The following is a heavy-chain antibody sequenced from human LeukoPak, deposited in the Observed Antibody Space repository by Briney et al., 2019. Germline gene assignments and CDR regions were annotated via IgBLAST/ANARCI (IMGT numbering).Heavy chain of an antibody. V-gene: IGHV3-11*01. J-gene: IGHJ6*02. Sequence: GGSLRLSCVASRFNFSDHYMSWIRQAPGKGLEWVSYISSGGTITYHADSVEGRFTVSRDNAKKSLYLQMNSLRGEDTAVYYCARHHEYERNSYGMDAWGQGTTVTVSS. D-gene: IGHD3-16*01. CDR3: ARHHEYERNSYGMDA. CDR1: RFNFSDHY. CDR2: ISSGGTIT.